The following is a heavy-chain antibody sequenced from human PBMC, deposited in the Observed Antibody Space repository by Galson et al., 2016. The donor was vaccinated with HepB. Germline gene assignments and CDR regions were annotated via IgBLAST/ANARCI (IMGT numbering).Heavy chain of an antibody. V-gene: IGHV1-2*02. Sequence: SCKASGYTFTGHCIHWVRQAPGQGLEWMGWINPNSGGAKFSVKFQGRVPVTRDTSTSIAYMELSRLRADDTAVYFCARAGLRYFDWFSPYYFDYWGQGTLVTVSS. CDR3: ARAGLRYFDWFSPYYFDY. D-gene: IGHD3-9*01. J-gene: IGHJ4*02. CDR1: GYTFTGHC. CDR2: INPNSGGA.